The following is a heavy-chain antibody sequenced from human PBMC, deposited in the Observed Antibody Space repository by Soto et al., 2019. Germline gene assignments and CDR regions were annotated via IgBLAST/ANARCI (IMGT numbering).Heavy chain of an antibody. V-gene: IGHV4-39*01. CDR3: ARPYSSSPSGFDY. Sequence: SETLSLTCTVSGGSISSSNYYWGWIRQPPGKGLEWIGSIYYSGSTYYNPSLKSRLTISVDTSKNQFSLRLSSVTAADTTVYYCARPYSSSPSGFDYWGQGTLVTVSS. J-gene: IGHJ4*02. D-gene: IGHD6-6*01. CDR2: IYYSGST. CDR1: GGSISSSNYY.